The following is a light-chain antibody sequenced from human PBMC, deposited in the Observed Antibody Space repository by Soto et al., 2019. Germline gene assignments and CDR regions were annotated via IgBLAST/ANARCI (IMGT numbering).Light chain of an antibody. J-gene: IGLJ1*01. CDR3: QSYVSTLSASYV. CDR2: GNI. V-gene: IGLV1-40*01. Sequence: AVLTQPPSVSGAPGQRVTISCTGSSSNIGAGYDVHWYQQRPGTAPKLLIFGNINRPSGVPDRFSGSKSGTSASLAITGLQAEDEGDYYCQSYVSTLSASYVFGTGTKVTVL. CDR1: SSNIGAGYD.